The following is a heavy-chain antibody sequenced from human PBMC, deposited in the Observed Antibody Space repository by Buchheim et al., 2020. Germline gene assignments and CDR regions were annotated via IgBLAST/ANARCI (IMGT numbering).Heavy chain of an antibody. J-gene: IGHJ6*02. CDR3: AKDLSGYLTYYYYGMDV. D-gene: IGHD3-22*01. Sequence: QVQLVESGGGVVQPGRSLRLSCAASGFTFSSYGMHWVRQAPGKGLEWVAVISYDGSNKYYADSVKGRFTISRDNSKNTLYLQMNSLRAEDTAVYYCAKDLSGYLTYYYYGMDVWGQGTT. CDR1: GFTFSSYG. CDR2: ISYDGSNK. V-gene: IGHV3-30*18.